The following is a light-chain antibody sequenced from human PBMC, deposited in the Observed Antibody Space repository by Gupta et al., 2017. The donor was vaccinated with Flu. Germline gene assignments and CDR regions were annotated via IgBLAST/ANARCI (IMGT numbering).Light chain of an antibody. CDR2: AAS. Sequence: SPSFLSASVGDRVTITCRASQDIASYLAWYQRKPGKAPRLLIYAASTWYGGVPSRFSGSGSGTQFTLTISSLQPEDFATYYCQQVNRFYHFGGGTMVEI. V-gene: IGKV1-9*01. J-gene: IGKJ4*01. CDR3: QQVNRFYH. CDR1: QDIASY.